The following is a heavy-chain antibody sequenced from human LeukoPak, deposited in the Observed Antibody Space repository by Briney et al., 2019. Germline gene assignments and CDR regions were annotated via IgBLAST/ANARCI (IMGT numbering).Heavy chain of an antibody. V-gene: IGHV3-23*01. Sequence: HTGGSLRLSCAASGFTFSSYATSWVRQAPGKGLEWVSAISGSGGSTYYADSVKGRFTISRDNSKNTLYLQMNSLRAEDTAVYYCAKEVAGATLADYWGQGTLVTVSS. CDR2: ISGSGGST. D-gene: IGHD1-26*01. J-gene: IGHJ4*02. CDR3: AKEVAGATLADY. CDR1: GFTFSSYA.